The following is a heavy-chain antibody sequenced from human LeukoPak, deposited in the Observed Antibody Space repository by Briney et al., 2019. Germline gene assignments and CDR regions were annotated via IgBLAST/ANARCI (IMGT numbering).Heavy chain of an antibody. J-gene: IGHJ4*02. Sequence: GGSLRLSCAASGFTFSSYEMNWVRQAPGKGLEWVSYISSSGSTIYYADSVKGRFTISRDNAKNSLYLQMNSLRAEDTAVYYCARAGYYDSSGYSYWGQGTLVTVSS. V-gene: IGHV3-48*03. CDR2: ISSSGSTI. CDR3: ARAGYYDSSGYSY. D-gene: IGHD3-22*01. CDR1: GFTFSSYE.